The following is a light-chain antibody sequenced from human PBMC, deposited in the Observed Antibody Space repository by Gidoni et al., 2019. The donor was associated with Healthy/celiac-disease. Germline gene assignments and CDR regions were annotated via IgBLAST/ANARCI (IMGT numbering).Light chain of an antibody. CDR3: QQSYSTLLT. J-gene: IGKJ1*01. V-gene: IGKV1-39*01. CDR1: QSISSY. CDR2: AAS. Sequence: SQLTQSPSSLSASVGDRVTITCRASQSISSYLDWYQQKPGKAPKLLIYAASSLQSGVPSRFSGSGSGTDFTLTISSLQPEDFATYYCQQSYSTLLTFGQGTKVEIK.